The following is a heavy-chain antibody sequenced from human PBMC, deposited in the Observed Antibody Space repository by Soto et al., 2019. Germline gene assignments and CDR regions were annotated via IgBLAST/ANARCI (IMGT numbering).Heavy chain of an antibody. CDR3: AKDRLLWFGELYGGMDV. D-gene: IGHD3-10*01. J-gene: IGHJ6*02. Sequence: GXSLALASPASALTSGGHRIHWVVRAPGKGLEWVGVISNDGSNKYYADSVKGRFTISRDNSKNTLYLQMNSLRAEETAVYYCAKDRLLWFGELYGGMDVWGQGNKVTVS. CDR2: ISNDGSNK. CDR1: ALTSGGHR. V-gene: IGHV3-30*18.